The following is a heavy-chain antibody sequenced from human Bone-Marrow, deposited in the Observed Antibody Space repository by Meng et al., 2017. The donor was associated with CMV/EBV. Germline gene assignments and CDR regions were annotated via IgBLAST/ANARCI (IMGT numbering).Heavy chain of an antibody. CDR1: GFTFSSYW. CDR2: IKQDGSEK. Sequence: GGSLRLSCAASGFTFSSYWMSWVRQAPGKGLEWVANIKQDGSEKYYVDSGKGRFTISRDNAKNSLYLQMNSLRAEDTAVYYCARDRAIVVVVAATRGLDPWGQGTLVTVSS. V-gene: IGHV3-7*01. CDR3: ARDRAIVVVVAATRGLDP. D-gene: IGHD2-15*01. J-gene: IGHJ5*02.